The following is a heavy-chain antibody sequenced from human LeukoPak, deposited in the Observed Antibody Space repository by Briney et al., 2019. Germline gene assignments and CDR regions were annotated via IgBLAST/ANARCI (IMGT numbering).Heavy chain of an antibody. CDR1: GLTFSSYS. J-gene: IGHJ4*02. Sequence: GGSLRLSCAASGLTFSSYSMNWVRQAPGKGLEWVSSISSSSSYIYYADSVKGRFTISRDNAKNSLYLQMNSLRAEDTAVYYCARESGYSGYEFDYWGQGTLVTVSS. D-gene: IGHD5-12*01. V-gene: IGHV3-21*01. CDR3: ARESGYSGYEFDY. CDR2: ISSSSSYI.